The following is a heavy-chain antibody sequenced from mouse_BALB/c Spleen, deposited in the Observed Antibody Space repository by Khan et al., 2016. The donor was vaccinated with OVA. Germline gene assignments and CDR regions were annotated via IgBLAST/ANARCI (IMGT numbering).Heavy chain of an antibody. J-gene: IGHJ2*01. V-gene: IGHV2-9*02. Sequence: VQLVESGPGLVAPSQSLSITCTVSGFSLTNYGVHWVRQPPGKGLEWLGVIWAGGSTNYNSALMSRLSISKDNSKSQVFLKMNSLQTDDTAMYFGARNREPDYFDYWGQGTTLTVSS. CDR1: GFSLTNYG. CDR2: IWAGGST. CDR3: ARNREPDYFDY.